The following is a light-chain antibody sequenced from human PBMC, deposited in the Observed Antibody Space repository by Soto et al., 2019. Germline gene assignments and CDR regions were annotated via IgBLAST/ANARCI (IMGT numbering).Light chain of an antibody. J-gene: IGLJ1*01. Sequence: ALTLPASVSGSPGPSITISCTGTNSDVGSYNLVSWYQQHPGKAPKLMIYEFSKRPSGVSNRFSGSKSGNTATLTISGLQAEDEADYYCCSYAGSSTYVFGTGTKVTVL. CDR2: EFS. CDR1: NSDVGSYNL. CDR3: CSYAGSSTYV. V-gene: IGLV2-23*02.